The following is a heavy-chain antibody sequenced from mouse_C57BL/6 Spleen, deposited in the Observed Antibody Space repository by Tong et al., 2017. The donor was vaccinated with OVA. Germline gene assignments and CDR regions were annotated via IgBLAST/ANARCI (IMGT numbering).Heavy chain of an antibody. CDR3: ARGYGWFAY. CDR2: ISSGGSYT. V-gene: IGHV5-4*02. J-gene: IGHJ3*01. D-gene: IGHD2-14*01. CDR1: GFTFSDYY. Sequence: EVQLQESGGGLVQPGGSLKLSCAASGFTFSDYYMYWVRQTPEKRLEWVATISSGGSYTYYPDSVKGRFTISRDNAKNTLYLQMSSLKSEDTAMYYCARGYGWFAYWGQGTLVTVSA.